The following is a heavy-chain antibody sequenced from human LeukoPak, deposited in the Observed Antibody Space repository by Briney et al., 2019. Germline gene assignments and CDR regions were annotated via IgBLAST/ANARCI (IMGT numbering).Heavy chain of an antibody. CDR1: GYTLTELS. V-gene: IGHV1-24*01. Sequence: RASVTVSCKVSGYTLTELSMHWVRQAPGKGLEWMGGFDPEDGETIYAQTFQGRVTMTEDTSTDTAYMELSSLRSEDTAVYYCAAVRSYYYYMDVWGKGTTVTVSS. CDR3: AAVRSYYYYMDV. CDR2: FDPEDGET. J-gene: IGHJ6*03.